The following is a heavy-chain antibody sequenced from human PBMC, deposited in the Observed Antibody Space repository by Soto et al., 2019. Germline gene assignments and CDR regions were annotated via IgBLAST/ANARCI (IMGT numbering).Heavy chain of an antibody. V-gene: IGHV3-7*01. CDR1: GFTFSSYW. Sequence: GGSLRLSCAASGFTFSSYWMSWVRQAPGKGLEWVANIKQDGSEKYYVDSVKGRFTISRDNAKNSLYLQMNSLRAEDTAVYYCAGEDNWKFDAFDIWGQGTMVTVSS. CDR3: AGEDNWKFDAFDI. CDR2: IKQDGSEK. J-gene: IGHJ3*02. D-gene: IGHD1-20*01.